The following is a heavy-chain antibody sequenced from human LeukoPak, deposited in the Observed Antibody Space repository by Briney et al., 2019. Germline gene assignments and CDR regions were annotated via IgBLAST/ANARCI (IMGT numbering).Heavy chain of an antibody. CDR1: GFTFSAFD. CDR3: ARVPEPRGSWYWLGS. CDR2: ISYDGSNK. V-gene: IGHV3-30-3*01. D-gene: IGHD6-13*01. J-gene: IGHJ5*01. Sequence: GRSLRLSCAASGFTFSAFDMHWVRQAPGKGLEWVAVISYDGSNKYYADSVKGRFTISRDNSKNTLHLQVNSLRAEDTAVYYCARVPEPRGSWYWLGSWGLGTLLTVSS.